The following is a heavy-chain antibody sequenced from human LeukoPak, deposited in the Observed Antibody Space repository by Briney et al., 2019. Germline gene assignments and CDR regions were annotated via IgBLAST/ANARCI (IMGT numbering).Heavy chain of an antibody. D-gene: IGHD3-16*02. CDR3: ARDPAPSYDYVWGSYRVIVGY. J-gene: IGHJ4*02. V-gene: IGHV3-64*01. Sequence: GGSLRLSCAASGFTFSSYAMHWVRQAPGKGLEYVSAISSNGSSTYYANSVKGRFTISRDNSKNTLYLQMGSLRAEDMAVYYCARDPAPSYDYVWGSYRVIVGYWGQGTLVTVSS. CDR2: ISSNGSST. CDR1: GFTFSSYA.